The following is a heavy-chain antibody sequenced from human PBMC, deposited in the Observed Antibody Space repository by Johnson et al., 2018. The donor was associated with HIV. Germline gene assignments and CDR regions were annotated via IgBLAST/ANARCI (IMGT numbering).Heavy chain of an antibody. J-gene: IGHJ3*02. CDR2: ISYDGSNK. CDR3: RVVTGAVDI. Sequence: QVQLVESGGGVVQPGRSLRLSCAASGFTFSSYAMHWVRQAPGKGLEWVAVISYDGSNKYYADSVKGRFTISRDNSKNTLYLQMNSLRAEDTAVYYCRVVTGAVDIWGQGTMVTVSS. D-gene: IGHD4-23*01. V-gene: IGHV3-30*04. CDR1: GFTFSSYA.